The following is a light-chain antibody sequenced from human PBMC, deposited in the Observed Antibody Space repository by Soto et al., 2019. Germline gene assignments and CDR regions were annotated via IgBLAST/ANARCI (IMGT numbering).Light chain of an antibody. CDR3: SSFSSANTL. V-gene: IGLV2-14*01. CDR2: AVS. Sequence: ALTQPASVSGSPGQSITISCTGTSSDVGGYNYISWYQQHPGKAPKLLIYAVSSRPSEVSNRFSGSKSGNTASLTISGLQPEDEADYYCSSFSSANTLFGGGTK. CDR1: SSDVGGYNY. J-gene: IGLJ2*01.